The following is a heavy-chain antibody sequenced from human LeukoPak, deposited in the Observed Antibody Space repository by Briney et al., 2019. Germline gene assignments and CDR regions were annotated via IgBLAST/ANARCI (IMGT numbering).Heavy chain of an antibody. D-gene: IGHD5-24*01. CDR1: GSTFSSYA. CDR3: TRVGYIDEGIDY. Sequence: PGGSLRLSCAASGSTFSSYAMSWVRQAPGKRLEWVSAISGSGGSTYYADSVKGRFTISRDNSKNTLYLQMNSLRAEDTAIYYCTRVGYIDEGIDYWGQGTLVTVSS. CDR2: ISGSGGST. V-gene: IGHV3-23*01. J-gene: IGHJ4*02.